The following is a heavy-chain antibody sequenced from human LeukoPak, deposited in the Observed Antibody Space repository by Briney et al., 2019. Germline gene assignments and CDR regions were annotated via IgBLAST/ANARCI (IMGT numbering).Heavy chain of an antibody. CDR1: GFTFSSYW. D-gene: IGHD6-13*01. Sequence: GGSLRLSCVASGFTFSSYWMSWVRQAPGKGLEGVANIKYDGSEKYYVDSVKGRFTISRDDAKNSLYLQMNSLRAEDTAVYYCVVAATGRGGLDVWGQGTTVTVSS. CDR3: VVAATGRGGLDV. V-gene: IGHV3-7*01. J-gene: IGHJ6*02. CDR2: IKYDGSEK.